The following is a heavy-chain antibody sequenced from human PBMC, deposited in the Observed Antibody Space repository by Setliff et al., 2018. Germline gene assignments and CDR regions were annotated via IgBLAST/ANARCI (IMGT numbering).Heavy chain of an antibody. CDR2: IYYSGST. Sequence: SETLSLTCAVSGYSISSDYYWGWIRQHPGKGLEWIGYIYYSGSTYYNPSLKSRVTISVDKSKNQFSLKLSSVTAADTAVYYCAREAARDDSGYYYYFDFWGQGTLVTVSS. J-gene: IGHJ4*02. D-gene: IGHD3-22*01. V-gene: IGHV4-38-2*02. CDR1: GYSISSDYY. CDR3: AREAARDDSGYYYYFDF.